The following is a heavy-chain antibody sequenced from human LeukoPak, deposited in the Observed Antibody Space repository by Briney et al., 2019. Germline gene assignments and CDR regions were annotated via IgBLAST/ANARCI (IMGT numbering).Heavy chain of an antibody. CDR2: IYMSGNT. D-gene: IGHD2-15*01. CDR1: GGSISSDIYY. J-gene: IGHJ5*02. V-gene: IGHV4-61*02. CDR3: AGTRRYCSGGSCYNWFDP. Sequence: SETLSLTCTVSGGSISSDIYYLSWIRQPAGKGLEWIGRIYMSGNTNYNLSLKSRLTISVDTSKNQFSLKLSSVTAADTAVYYCAGTRRYCSGGSCYNWFDPWGQGTLVTVSS.